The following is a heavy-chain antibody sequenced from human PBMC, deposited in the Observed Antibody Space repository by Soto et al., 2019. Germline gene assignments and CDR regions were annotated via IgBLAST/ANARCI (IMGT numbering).Heavy chain of an antibody. J-gene: IGHJ4*02. D-gene: IGHD1-1*01. CDR2: MDYSGNT. CDR3: ARVKMSTIVGFDY. Sequence: PSETLSLTCTVSGGSIGRYYWTWIRQPPGKGLEWIGYMDYSGNTNYNPSLKSRVTISVDASKNQFSLKVNSVTAADTAVYYCARVKMSTIVGFDYWRQRTLVTISS. V-gene: IGHV4-59*01. CDR1: GGSIGRYY.